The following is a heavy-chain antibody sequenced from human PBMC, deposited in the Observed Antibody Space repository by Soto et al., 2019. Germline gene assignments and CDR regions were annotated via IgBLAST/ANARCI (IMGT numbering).Heavy chain of an antibody. CDR2: IHNSGTS. V-gene: IGHV4-30-4*01. CDR1: GGSSKSKDYH. Sequence: SGTCVVSGGSSKSKDYHWSWTRQSPAKGLEWIGYIHNSGTSFYNPSLRGRVTVTLDTSRSQFSLTLASVTAADTAVYYCVREERIAAPQLDYWGQGIPVTVSS. D-gene: IGHD6-6*01. J-gene: IGHJ4*02. CDR3: VREERIAAPQLDY.